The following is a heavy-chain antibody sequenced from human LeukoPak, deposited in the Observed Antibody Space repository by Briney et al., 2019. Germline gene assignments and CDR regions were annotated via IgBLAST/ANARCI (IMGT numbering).Heavy chain of an antibody. Sequence: PGGSLRLSCAASGFTFSSYAMSWVRQAPGKGLEWVANIKQDGSEKYYVDSVKGRFTISRDNAKNSLYLQMNSLRAEDTAVYYCARGQGDGYNSRAFDIWGQGTMVTVSS. CDR3: ARGQGDGYNSRAFDI. J-gene: IGHJ3*02. V-gene: IGHV3-7*01. D-gene: IGHD5-24*01. CDR2: IKQDGSEK. CDR1: GFTFSSYA.